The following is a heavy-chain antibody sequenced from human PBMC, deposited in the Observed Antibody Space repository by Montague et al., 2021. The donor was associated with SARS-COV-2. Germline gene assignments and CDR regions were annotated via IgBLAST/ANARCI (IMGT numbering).Heavy chain of an antibody. Sequence: SETLSLTCTVSGGSISSYYWSWIRQPPGKGLEWIGYIYYSGSTNSNPSLKSRVTISVDTSKNQFSLKLSSVTAADTAGYYCSRGSGWMGNAFDIWGQGTMVTVSS. CDR2: IYYSGST. J-gene: IGHJ3*02. D-gene: IGHD6-19*01. CDR3: SRGSGWMGNAFDI. CDR1: GGSISSYY. V-gene: IGHV4-59*01.